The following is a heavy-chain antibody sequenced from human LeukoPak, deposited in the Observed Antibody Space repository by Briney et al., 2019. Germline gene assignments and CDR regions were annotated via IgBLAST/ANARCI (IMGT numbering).Heavy chain of an antibody. CDR2: ISYDGSNK. Sequence: QPGGSLRLSCAASGFTFSSYAMHWVRQAPGKGLEWVAVISYDGSNKYYADSVKGRFTISRDNSKNTLYLQMNSLRAEDTAVYYCAAPPQSGSYGHWGQGTLVTVSS. CDR1: GFTFSSYA. V-gene: IGHV3-30-3*01. D-gene: IGHD1-26*01. J-gene: IGHJ4*02. CDR3: AAPPQSGSYGH.